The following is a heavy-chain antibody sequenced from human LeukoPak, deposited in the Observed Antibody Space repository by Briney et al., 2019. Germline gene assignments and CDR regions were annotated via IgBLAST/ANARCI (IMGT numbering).Heavy chain of an antibody. D-gene: IGHD6-19*01. Sequence: GGSLRLSCAASGFNFANHAMSWVRQTAGKGLEWVSAISGGGDITYYADSVKGRFTISRDNAKNSLYLQMNSLRAEDTAVYYCASRAVAGIYGAFDIWGQGTMVTVSS. CDR3: ASRAVAGIYGAFDI. V-gene: IGHV3-23*01. CDR1: GFNFANHA. CDR2: ISGGGDIT. J-gene: IGHJ3*02.